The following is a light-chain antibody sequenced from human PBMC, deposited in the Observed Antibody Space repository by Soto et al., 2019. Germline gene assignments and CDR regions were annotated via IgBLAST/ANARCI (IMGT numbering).Light chain of an antibody. Sequence: EIVLTQSPDTLSLSPGERVTLSCRASQTVYNNYVAWYQQKPGQAPRPLIFGASSRATGIPDRFSGSVSGTDFSLSINRVEPEDSAVYYCQQYGSSLTVGGGTKVDSK. CDR1: QTVYNNY. J-gene: IGKJ4*01. CDR2: GAS. V-gene: IGKV3-20*01. CDR3: QQYGSSLT.